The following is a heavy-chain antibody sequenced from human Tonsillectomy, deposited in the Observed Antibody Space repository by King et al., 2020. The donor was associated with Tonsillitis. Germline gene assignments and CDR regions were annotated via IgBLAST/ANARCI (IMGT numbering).Heavy chain of an antibody. CDR1: RFSLSTREIC. D-gene: IGHD3-22*01. Sequence: VTLKESGPSLVKPTQTLTLNCTFSRFSLSTREICLSWIRQPPGKAMEWLSLIYCEYDKYYSTSLTTRLTIPKDTSQNQVVHTLPNIDPVDTPTYYCARMGCPGDSSGSDAFDICGQGTMVSVSS. CDR2: IYCEYDK. V-gene: IGHV2-70*01. CDR3: ARMGCPGDSSGSDAFDI. J-gene: IGHJ3*02.